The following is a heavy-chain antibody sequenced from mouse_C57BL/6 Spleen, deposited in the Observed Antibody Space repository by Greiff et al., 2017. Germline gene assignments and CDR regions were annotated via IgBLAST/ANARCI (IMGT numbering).Heavy chain of an antibody. V-gene: IGHV1-15*01. Sequence: QVQLKESGAELVRPGASVTLSCKASGYTFTDYEMHWVKQTPVHGLEWIGAIDPETGGTAYNEKFKGKAILTADKSSSTAYMELRSLTSEDSAVYYCTRNYYGSSDHYAMDYWGQGTSVTVSS. CDR1: GYTFTDYE. CDR2: IDPETGGT. CDR3: TRNYYGSSDHYAMDY. D-gene: IGHD1-1*01. J-gene: IGHJ4*01.